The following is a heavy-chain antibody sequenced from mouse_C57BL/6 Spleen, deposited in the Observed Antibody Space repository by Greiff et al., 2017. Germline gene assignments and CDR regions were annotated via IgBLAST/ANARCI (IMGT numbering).Heavy chain of an antibody. CDR3: AQFHYYCSSYPAWFAY. V-gene: IGHV8-5*01. J-gene: IGHJ3*01. Sequence: QVTLKVSGPGILQPSQTLSLTCSFSGFSLSTSNMGIGWIRQPSGKGPEWLAHIWWNDDKYYNPSLKSRLTISKDTSNNQVFLKITSVDTADTATYYGAQFHYYCSSYPAWFAYWGQGTLVTVSA. CDR2: IWWNDDK. CDR1: GFSLSTSNMG. D-gene: IGHD1-1*01.